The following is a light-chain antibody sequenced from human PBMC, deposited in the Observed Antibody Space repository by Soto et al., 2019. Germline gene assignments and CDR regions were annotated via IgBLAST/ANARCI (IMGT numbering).Light chain of an antibody. CDR2: RNN. Sequence: QSVLTQPPSASGTTGQRVTISCSGSSSNIGSNYVYWYQQLPGTAPKLLIYRNNQRPSGVPDRFSGSKSSTSASLAISRLRSEDEAEYYCAAWDDILSGVVFVGGTKLTVL. V-gene: IGLV1-47*01. J-gene: IGLJ2*01. CDR3: AAWDDILSGVV. CDR1: SSNIGSNY.